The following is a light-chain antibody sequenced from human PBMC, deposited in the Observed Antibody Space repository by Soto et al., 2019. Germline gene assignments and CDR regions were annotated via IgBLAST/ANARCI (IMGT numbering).Light chain of an antibody. V-gene: IGKV1-5*03. J-gene: IGKJ5*01. Sequence: DILLTQSPSTLSASVGDRVTISCGASQSINKWLAWYQHKPGKAPNLLIYEVSTLHSGVPSRFSGSGSGTEFTLTISSLQPEDFASYYCQQLSSYPITFGQGTRLEI. CDR3: QQLSSYPIT. CDR1: QSINKW. CDR2: EVS.